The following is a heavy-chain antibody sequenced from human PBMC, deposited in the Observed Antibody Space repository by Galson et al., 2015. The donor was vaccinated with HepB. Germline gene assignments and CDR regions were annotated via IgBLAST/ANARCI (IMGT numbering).Heavy chain of an antibody. CDR1: GFTFSSYS. D-gene: IGHD6-13*01. V-gene: IGHV3-48*04. CDR3: ARDLTGYSSTWRRYWFFDL. Sequence: SLRLSCAASGFTFSSYSMNWVRQAPGKGLEWVSFISSSSTNIYYADSEKGRFTISRDDAKKSLYLQMNSLRAEDTAVYYCARDLTGYSSTWRRYWFFDLLGRGTLVTVSS. CDR2: ISSSSTNI. J-gene: IGHJ2*01.